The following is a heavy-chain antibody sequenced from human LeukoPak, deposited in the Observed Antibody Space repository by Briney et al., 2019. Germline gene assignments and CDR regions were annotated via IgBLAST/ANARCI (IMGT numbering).Heavy chain of an antibody. Sequence: SETLSLTCTVSGGSISSSSYYWGWIRQPPGKGLEWIGSIYYSGSTYYNPSLKSRVTISVDTSKNQFSLKLSSVTAADTAVYYCARGSSGYSHAYWGQGTLVTVSS. D-gene: IGHD3-22*01. J-gene: IGHJ4*02. CDR1: GGSISSSSYY. V-gene: IGHV4-39*01. CDR3: ARGSSGYSHAY. CDR2: IYYSGST.